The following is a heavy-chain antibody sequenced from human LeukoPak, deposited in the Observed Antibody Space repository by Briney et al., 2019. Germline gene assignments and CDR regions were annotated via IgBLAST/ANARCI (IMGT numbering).Heavy chain of an antibody. Sequence: GGSLLLSCAASGFTFDDYTMHWVRPAPGKGLEWVSLISWDGGSTYYADSVKGRFTISRDNSKNSLYLQMNSLRTEDTALYYCAKDNRVRGVIGYMDVWGKGTTVTVSS. CDR2: ISWDGGST. V-gene: IGHV3-43*01. D-gene: IGHD3-10*01. J-gene: IGHJ6*03. CDR1: GFTFDDYT. CDR3: AKDNRVRGVIGYMDV.